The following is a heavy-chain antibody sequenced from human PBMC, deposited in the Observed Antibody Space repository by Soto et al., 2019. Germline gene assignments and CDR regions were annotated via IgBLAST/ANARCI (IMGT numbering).Heavy chain of an antibody. CDR1: GGSFRGYF. D-gene: IGHD3-16*01. Sequence: KTSETLSLTCAVSGGSFRGYFWSWIRQSPDKGLEWIGEINDSGSTYYNPSFKSRLTISVDTSTSQISLRLTSVTAADSAVYYCQGGDFWGQGTRVTVSS. J-gene: IGHJ4*02. V-gene: IGHV4-34*01. CDR3: QGGDF. CDR2: INDSGST.